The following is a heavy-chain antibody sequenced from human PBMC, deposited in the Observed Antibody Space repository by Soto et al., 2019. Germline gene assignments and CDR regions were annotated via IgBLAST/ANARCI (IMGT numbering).Heavy chain of an antibody. CDR3: TRLPYCSGGSCYPTDY. D-gene: IGHD2-15*01. V-gene: IGHV3-73*01. CDR1: GFTFSGSA. CDR2: IRSKANSYAT. Sequence: GGSLRLSCAASGFTFSGSAMHWVRQASGKGLEWVGRIRSKANSYATAYAASVKGRFTISRDDSKNTAYLQMNSLKTEDTAVYYCTRLPYCSGGSCYPTDYWGQGTLVTVSS. J-gene: IGHJ4*02.